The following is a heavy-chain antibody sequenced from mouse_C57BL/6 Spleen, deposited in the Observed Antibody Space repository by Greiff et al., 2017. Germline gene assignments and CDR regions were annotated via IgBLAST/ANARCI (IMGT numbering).Heavy chain of an antibody. V-gene: IGHV5-6*01. CDR2: ISSGGSYT. CDR1: GFTFSSYG. D-gene: IGHD1-1*01. CDR3: ARQRGYYGSSYERTLGY. Sequence: EVKLVESGGDLVKPGGSLKLSCAASGFTFSSYGMSWVRQTPDKRLEWVATISSGGSYTYYPDSVKGRFTISRDNAKNTLYLQMSSLKSEDTAMYYCARQRGYYGSSYERTLGYWGQGTSVTVSS. J-gene: IGHJ4*01.